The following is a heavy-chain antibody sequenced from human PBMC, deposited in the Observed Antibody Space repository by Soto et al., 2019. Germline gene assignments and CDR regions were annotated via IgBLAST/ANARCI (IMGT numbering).Heavy chain of an antibody. CDR2: INPSGGST. Sequence: LVKVSCKASGYTFTSYYMHWVRQAPGQGLEWMGIINPSGGSTSYAQKFQGRVTMTRDTSTSTVYMELSSLRSEDTAVYYCARVKIIQLWDYGMDVWGQGTTVTVSS. CDR1: GYTFTSYY. CDR3: ARVKIIQLWDYGMDV. D-gene: IGHD5-18*01. J-gene: IGHJ6*02. V-gene: IGHV1-46*01.